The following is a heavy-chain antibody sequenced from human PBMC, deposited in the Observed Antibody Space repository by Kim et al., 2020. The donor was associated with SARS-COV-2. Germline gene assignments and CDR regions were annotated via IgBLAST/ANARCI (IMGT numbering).Heavy chain of an antibody. CDR1: GFTFSSYS. CDR3: ARVEEYSGYDSPFDY. V-gene: IGHV3-21*04. Sequence: GGSLRLSCAASGFTFSSYSMNWVRQAPGKGLEWVSSISSSSSYIYYADSVKGRFTISRDNAKNSLYLQMNSLRAEDTAVYYCARVEEYSGYDSPFDYWGQGTLVTVSS. D-gene: IGHD5-12*01. CDR2: ISSSSSYI. J-gene: IGHJ4*02.